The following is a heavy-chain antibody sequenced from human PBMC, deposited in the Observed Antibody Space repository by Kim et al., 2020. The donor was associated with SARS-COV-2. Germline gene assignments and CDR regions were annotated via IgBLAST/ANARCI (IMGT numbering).Heavy chain of an antibody. V-gene: IGHV3-7*03. CDR3: ARVCTHSARDY. CDR2: IKQDGSEK. J-gene: IGHJ4*02. Sequence: GGSLRLSCAASGFTFNSYSMNWVRQAPGKGLEWVATIKQDGSEKHYVDSVKGRFTVSRDNAKNSLYLEMNSLRAEDTAVYYCARVCTHSARDYWGQGTL. D-gene: IGHD2-8*01. CDR1: GFTFNSYS.